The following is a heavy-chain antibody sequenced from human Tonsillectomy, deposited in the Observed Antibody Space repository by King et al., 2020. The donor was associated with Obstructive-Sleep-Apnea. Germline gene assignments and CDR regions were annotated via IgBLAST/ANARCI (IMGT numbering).Heavy chain of an antibody. J-gene: IGHJ4*02. CDR2: ISSSSSFT. Sequence: VQLVESGGGLVKPGGSLRLSCAASGFTFSDYYMNWIRQAPGKGLEWVSYISSSSSFTNYAESVKGRFTISRDNAKNSLYLHMNSLRADDTAVYYCARGDSWGSGLVVYWGRGTLVTVSS. CDR1: GFTFSDYY. V-gene: IGHV3-11*06. D-gene: IGHD2-15*01. CDR3: ARGDSWGSGLVVY.